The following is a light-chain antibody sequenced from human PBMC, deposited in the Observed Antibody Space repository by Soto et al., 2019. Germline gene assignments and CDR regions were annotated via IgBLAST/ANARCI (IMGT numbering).Light chain of an antibody. J-gene: IGLJ2*01. V-gene: IGLV2-14*01. CDR2: EVS. Sequence: QSALTQPASVSGSPGQSITISCTGTSSDVGGYNYVSWYQQHPGKAPKLMIYEVSNRPSGVSNRFSGSKSGNTASQTISVLQAEDEADYYCSSYTSSSALLFGGGTKLTVL. CDR1: SSDVGGYNY. CDR3: SSYTSSSALL.